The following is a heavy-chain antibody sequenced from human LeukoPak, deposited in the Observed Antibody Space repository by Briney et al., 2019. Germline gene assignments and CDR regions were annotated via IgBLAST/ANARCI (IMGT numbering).Heavy chain of an antibody. V-gene: IGHV3-74*01. CDR3: ARAGGYYGSGSNAYYYYYGMDV. CDR2: INHDGSNR. Sequence: GGSLRLSCAASGFTFSHIWMHWVRQAPGKGLEWVSRINHDGSNRDYADSVKGRFAISRDNAKNTLYLQMNSLRAEDTAVYYCARAGGYYGSGSNAYYYYYGMDVWGQGTTVTVSS. CDR1: GFTFSHIW. J-gene: IGHJ6*02. D-gene: IGHD3-10*01.